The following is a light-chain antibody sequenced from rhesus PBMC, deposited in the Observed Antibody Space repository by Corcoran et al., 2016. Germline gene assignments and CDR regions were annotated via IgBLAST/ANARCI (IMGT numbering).Light chain of an antibody. CDR2: KAS. Sequence: DIQMTQSPSSLSASVGDRFTITCRASENVNNYLNLYQQKPGKAPTLLIYKASTLQSGVPSRFSGSGSGTDYTFTISSLQPEDVATYYCQHGYGTPYSFGQGTKVEIK. CDR3: QHGYGTPYS. CDR1: ENVNNY. J-gene: IGKJ2*01. V-gene: IGKV1-74*01.